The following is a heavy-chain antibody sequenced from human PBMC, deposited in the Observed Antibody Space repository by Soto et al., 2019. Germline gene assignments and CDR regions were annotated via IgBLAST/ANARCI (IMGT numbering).Heavy chain of an antibody. CDR1: GGSSSSYY. CDR2: IYYSGST. V-gene: IGHV4-59*01. D-gene: IGHD4-4*01. J-gene: IGHJ6*02. Sequence: SETLSLTCTVSGGSSSSYYWSWIRQPPGKGLEWIGYIYYSGSTNYNPSLKSRVTISVDTSKNQFSLKLSSVTAADTAVYYCARDGYTVTPNYYYGMDVWGQGTTVTVSS. CDR3: ARDGYTVTPNYYYGMDV.